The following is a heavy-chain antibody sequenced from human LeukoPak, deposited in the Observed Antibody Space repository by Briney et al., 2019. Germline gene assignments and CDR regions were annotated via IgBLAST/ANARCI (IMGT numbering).Heavy chain of an antibody. D-gene: IGHD1-26*01. CDR1: GFTFSNAW. J-gene: IGHJ4*02. Sequence: GGSLRLSCAASGFTFSNAWMSWVRQAPGKGLEWVSAFSGSGGNTYCADSVKGRFTISRDNSKNTLYLQMNTLRAEDTAVYYCAKTGSSRFDYWGQGTLVTVSS. CDR3: AKTGSSRFDY. CDR2: FSGSGGNT. V-gene: IGHV3-23*01.